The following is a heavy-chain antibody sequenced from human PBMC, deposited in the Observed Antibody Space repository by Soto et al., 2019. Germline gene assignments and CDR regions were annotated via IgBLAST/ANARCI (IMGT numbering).Heavy chain of an antibody. CDR1: GYTFTSYG. CDR2: ISAYNGNT. J-gene: IGHJ3*02. Sequence: ASVKVSCKASGYTFTSYGISWVRQAPGQGLEWMGWISAYNGNTNYAQKLQGRVTMATDTSTSTAYMELRSLRSDDTAVYYCARGRAAAAYDAFDIWRQGTMVTVSS. D-gene: IGHD6-13*01. V-gene: IGHV1-18*01. CDR3: ARGRAAAAYDAFDI.